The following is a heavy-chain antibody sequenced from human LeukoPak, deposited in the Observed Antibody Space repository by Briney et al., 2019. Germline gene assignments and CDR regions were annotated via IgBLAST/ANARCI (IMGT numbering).Heavy chain of an antibody. CDR3: ALIAVAGSPARPPDY. CDR2: ISGSGGST. D-gene: IGHD6-19*01. V-gene: IGHV3-23*01. Sequence: GGSLRLSCAASGFTFSNYGMSWVRQAPGKGLEWVSGISGSGGSTYYTDSVKGRFTVSRDNSKNTLYLQMNSLRAEDTAVYHCALIAVAGSPARPPDYWGQGTLVTVSS. CDR1: GFTFSNYG. J-gene: IGHJ4*02.